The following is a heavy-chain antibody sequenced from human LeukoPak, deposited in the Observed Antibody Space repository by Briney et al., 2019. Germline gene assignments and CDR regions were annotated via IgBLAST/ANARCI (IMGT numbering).Heavy chain of an antibody. J-gene: IGHJ4*02. CDR1: GFTFSSYW. D-gene: IGHD3-22*01. Sequence: PGGSLRLSCAASGFTFSSYWMSWVRQAPGKGLEWVANIKQDGSEKYYVDFVKGRFTISRDNAKNSQYLQMNSLRAEDTAVYYCARMYYYDSSGEGYWGQGTLVTVSS. V-gene: IGHV3-7*01. CDR3: ARMYYYDSSGEGY. CDR2: IKQDGSEK.